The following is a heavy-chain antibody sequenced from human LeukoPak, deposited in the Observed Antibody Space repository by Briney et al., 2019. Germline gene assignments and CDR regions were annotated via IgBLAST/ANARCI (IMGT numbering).Heavy chain of an antibody. CDR2: INHSGST. J-gene: IGHJ2*01. D-gene: IGHD2-2*01. CDR3: ASVLSYQLPKRRNWYFDL. V-gene: IGHV4-34*01. Sequence: SETLSLTCAVYGGSFSGYYWSWIRQPPGKGLEWIGEINHSGSTNYNPSLKSRVTISVDTSKNQFSLKLSSVTAADTAVYDCASVLSYQLPKRRNWYFDLGGRGTLVTVSS. CDR1: GGSFSGYY.